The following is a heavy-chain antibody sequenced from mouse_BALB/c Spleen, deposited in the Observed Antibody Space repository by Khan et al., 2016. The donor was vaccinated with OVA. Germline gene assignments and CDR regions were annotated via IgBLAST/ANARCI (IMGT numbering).Heavy chain of an antibody. CDR2: ISYSGGT. Sequence: VQLQESGPGLVKPSQSLSLTCTVTGYSITSGYAWNWIRQFPGNKLEWMGYISYSGGTSYNPSLNSRISITRDTSKNQFFLQLNSVTTEDTATDYCARGNYYGYYFDYWGQGTPLTVSS. V-gene: IGHV3-2*02. CDR1: GYSITSGYA. J-gene: IGHJ2*01. D-gene: IGHD1-1*01. CDR3: ARGNYYGYYFDY.